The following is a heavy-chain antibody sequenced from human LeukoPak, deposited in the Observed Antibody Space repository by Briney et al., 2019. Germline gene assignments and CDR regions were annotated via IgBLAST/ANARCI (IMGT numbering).Heavy chain of an antibody. CDR1: GFAFSSYA. CDR2: LSYDGSTK. Sequence: GGSLRLSCAASGFAFSSYAMHWVRQAPGKGLEWVAVLSYDGSTKYYADSVKGRFTISRDNSKNTLFLQMNSLRVEDTAVYYCASFRGIGYWGQGTLVTVSS. D-gene: IGHD3-10*01. V-gene: IGHV3-30-3*01. J-gene: IGHJ4*02. CDR3: ASFRGIGY.